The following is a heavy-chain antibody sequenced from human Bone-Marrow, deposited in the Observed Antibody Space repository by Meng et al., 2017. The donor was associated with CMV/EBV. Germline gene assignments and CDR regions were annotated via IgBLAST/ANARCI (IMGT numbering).Heavy chain of an antibody. V-gene: IGHV1-2*02. CDR2: LNPNSGVT. CDR1: GYSFTSYW. CDR3: ARGRITIFGVVIIPYFDY. J-gene: IGHJ4*02. D-gene: IGHD3-3*01. Sequence: ASVKVSCKGSGYSFTSYWIGWVRQMPGKGLEWMGWLNPNSGVTTYGQMLQGRVTMTRDTSISTAYMELSRLRSDDTAVYYCARGRITIFGVVIIPYFDYWGQGTLVTVSS.